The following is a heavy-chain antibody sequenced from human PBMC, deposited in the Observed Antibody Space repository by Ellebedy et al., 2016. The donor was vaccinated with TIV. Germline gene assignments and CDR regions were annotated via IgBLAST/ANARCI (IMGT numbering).Heavy chain of an antibody. CDR3: ARDVWGGAFDN. D-gene: IGHD3-16*01. V-gene: IGHV4-39*07. J-gene: IGHJ3*02. CDR1: GGSISNRNYY. Sequence: MPSETLSLTCTVSGGSISNRNYYWGWIRQPPGMVLEWTGTIFHNGNTYYNPSLKSRVTISVDTSKKQFSLRLSSVTATDTAVYFCARDVWGGAFDNWGQGTLVTVSS. CDR2: IFHNGNT.